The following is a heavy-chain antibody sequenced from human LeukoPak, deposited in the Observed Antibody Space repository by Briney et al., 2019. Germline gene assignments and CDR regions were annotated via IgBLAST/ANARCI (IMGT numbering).Heavy chain of an antibody. V-gene: IGHV4-59*04. D-gene: IGHD6-13*01. J-gene: IGHJ4*02. Sequence: KPSETLSLTCAVYGGSFSGYYWSWIRQPPGKGLEWVGSIYSSGSTYYIPSLKSRVTISVGTSKNQFSLKLISVTAADTAVYYCVTYNSSLGNFDYWGQGTLVTVSS. CDR1: GGSFSGYY. CDR3: VTYNSSLGNFDY. CDR2: IYSSGST.